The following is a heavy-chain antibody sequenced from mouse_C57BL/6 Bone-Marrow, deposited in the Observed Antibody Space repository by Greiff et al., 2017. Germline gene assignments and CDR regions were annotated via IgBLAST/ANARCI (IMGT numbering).Heavy chain of an antibody. CDR2: IYPRDGSN. CDR3: ARDYGSSYWYFDV. D-gene: IGHD1-1*01. J-gene: IGHJ1*03. V-gene: IGHV1-85*01. Sequence: QVQLQQSGPELVKPGASVKLSCKASGYTFTSYDINWVKQRPGQGLEWIGWIYPRDGSNKYNEKFKGKGTLTVDTSSSTAYMELHSLTSEDSAVYFCARDYGSSYWYFDVWGTGTTVTVSS. CDR1: GYTFTSYD.